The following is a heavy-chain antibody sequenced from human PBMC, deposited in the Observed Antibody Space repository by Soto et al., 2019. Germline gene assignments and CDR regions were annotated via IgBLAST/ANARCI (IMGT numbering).Heavy chain of an antibody. D-gene: IGHD3-10*01. Sequence: QVQLAESGGGGVQPGKSLRLSCAASGFTFSNYGMHWVRQAPSKGLEWVAVISYDGGNIYYADSVKGRFTISRDNSKNTLHLQMNSLRAEDTAVYFSSIDPSFFFFHGSGRYFKYWGQGTLVSVSS. CDR3: SIDPSFFFFHGSGRYFKY. V-gene: IGHV3-30*03. CDR1: GFTFSNYG. J-gene: IGHJ4*02. CDR2: ISYDGGNI.